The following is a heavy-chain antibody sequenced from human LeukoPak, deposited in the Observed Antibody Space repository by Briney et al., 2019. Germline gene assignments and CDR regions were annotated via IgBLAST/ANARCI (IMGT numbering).Heavy chain of an antibody. D-gene: IGHD1-14*01. CDR2: INTNTGNP. V-gene: IGHV7-4-1*02. Sequence: ASVKLSCTASGYTFTGYGISWVRQAPGQGLEWMGWINTNTGNPTYAQGFTGRFVFSLDTSVSTAYLQISSLKAEDTAVYYCARPDDEGSGYFQHWGQGTLVTVSS. CDR3: ARPDDEGSGYFQH. J-gene: IGHJ1*01. CDR1: GYTFTGYG.